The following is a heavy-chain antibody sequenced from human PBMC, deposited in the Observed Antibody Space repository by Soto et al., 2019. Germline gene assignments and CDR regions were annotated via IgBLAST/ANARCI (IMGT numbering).Heavy chain of an antibody. V-gene: IGHV3-30-3*01. Sequence: QVQLVESGGGVVQPGRSLRLSCAASGFTFSSYAMHWVRQAPGKGLEWVAVISYDGSNKYYADSVKGRFTISRDNSKNTLYLQMNSLSAEDTAVYYCARDSTMVRGLTWFDPWGQGTLVTVSS. J-gene: IGHJ5*02. CDR1: GFTFSSYA. D-gene: IGHD3-10*01. CDR2: ISYDGSNK. CDR3: ARDSTMVRGLTWFDP.